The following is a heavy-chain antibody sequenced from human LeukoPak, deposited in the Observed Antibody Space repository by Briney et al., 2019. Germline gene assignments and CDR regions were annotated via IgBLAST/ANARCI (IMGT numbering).Heavy chain of an antibody. CDR1: GFTFSSYG. CDR3: ARRGPTVVTPGLYGDYGMDV. V-gene: IGHV3-33*01. Sequence: SGGSLRLSCAASGFTFSSYGMHWVRQAPGKGLEWVAVIWYDGSNKYYADSVKGRFTISRDNSKNTLYLQMNSLRAEDTAVYYCARRGPTVVTPGLYGDYGMDVWGQGTTVTVSS. D-gene: IGHD4-23*01. CDR2: IWYDGSNK. J-gene: IGHJ6*02.